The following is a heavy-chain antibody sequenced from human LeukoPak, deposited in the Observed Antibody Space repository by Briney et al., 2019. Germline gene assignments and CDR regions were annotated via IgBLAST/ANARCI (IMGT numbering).Heavy chain of an antibody. J-gene: IGHJ4*02. CDR2: VDPEDGET. D-gene: IGHD1-26*01. CDR3: ATDSLNLWELLGY. CDR1: GYTFTDYY. Sequence: ASVKVSCKVSGYTFTDYYMHWVQQAPGKGLEWMGLVDPEDGETIYAEKFQGRVTITADTSIDTAYMELSSLRSEDTAVYYCATDSLNLWELLGYWGQGTLVTVSS. V-gene: IGHV1-69-2*01.